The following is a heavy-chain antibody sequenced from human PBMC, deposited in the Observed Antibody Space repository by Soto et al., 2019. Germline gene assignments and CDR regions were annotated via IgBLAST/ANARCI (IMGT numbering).Heavy chain of an antibody. V-gene: IGHV3-74*01. CDR1: DFTFSTYW. Sequence: EVQLVESGGGLVRPGGSLRLSCVVSDFTFSTYWMHWVRQVPGEGLVWVARMNQDGTTRDYADSVKGRFTISRDNAKNTLYLHMDSLRAEDSAVYYCGRDLSGRADVWGQGTTVTVSS. D-gene: IGHD3-10*01. J-gene: IGHJ6*02. CDR2: MNQDGTTR. CDR3: GRDLSGRADV.